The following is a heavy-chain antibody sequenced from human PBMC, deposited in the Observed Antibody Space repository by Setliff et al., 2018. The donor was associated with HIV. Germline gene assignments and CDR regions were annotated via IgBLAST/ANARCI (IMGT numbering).Heavy chain of an antibody. Sequence: LSLTCVASGFIFSDYAMHWVRQAPGKGLEWVAHIRFDGNREYYADSVKGRFTISRDNSKNTVYLEMNSLRAGDTAVYYCTKERGDGYGYYFHYWGQGTLVTVSS. D-gene: IGHD5-12*01. CDR2: IRFDGNRE. CDR3: TKERGDGYGYYFHY. J-gene: IGHJ4*02. V-gene: IGHV3-30*02. CDR1: GFIFSDYA.